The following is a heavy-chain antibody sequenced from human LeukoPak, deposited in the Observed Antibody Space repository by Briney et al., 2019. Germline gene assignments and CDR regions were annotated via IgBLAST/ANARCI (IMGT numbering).Heavy chain of an antibody. J-gene: IGHJ4*02. V-gene: IGHV3-23*01. CDR1: GFTFSSYA. Sequence: PGGSLRLSCAASGFTFSSYAMSWVRQAPGKGLEWVSAISGSGGSTYYADSVKGRFTISRDNSKNTLYLQMNSLRAEDTAVYYCAKAQYYRDYGSPDYWGQGTLVTVSS. CDR3: AKAQYYRDYGSPDY. CDR2: ISGSGGST. D-gene: IGHD4-17*01.